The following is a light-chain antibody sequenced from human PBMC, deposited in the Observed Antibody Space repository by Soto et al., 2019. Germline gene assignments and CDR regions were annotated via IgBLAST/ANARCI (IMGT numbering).Light chain of an antibody. CDR1: QSSSSL. Sequence: DIQMTQSPSTLSASVGDRVTITRRASQSSSSLLAYYQQKPGKAPKLLFYDSSSLESGVPSRFSGSGSGTEFTLTISSLQPDDFATYYCQQYTSYSGPFGPGTKVDIK. V-gene: IGKV1-5*01. J-gene: IGKJ3*01. CDR3: QQYTSYSGP. CDR2: DSS.